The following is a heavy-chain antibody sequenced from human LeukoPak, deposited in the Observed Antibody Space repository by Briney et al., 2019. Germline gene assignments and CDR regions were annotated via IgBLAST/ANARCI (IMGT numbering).Heavy chain of an antibody. J-gene: IGHJ4*02. V-gene: IGHV4-30-2*01. CDR3: ARGRRRRDGYTAPKLPTDY. D-gene: IGHD5-24*01. CDR1: GGSISSGGYS. Sequence: SETLSLTCAVSGGSISSGGYSWSWIRQPPGKGLEWIGYIYHSGSTYYNPSLKSRVTISVDRSKNQFSLKLSSMTAADTAVYYCARGRRRRDGYTAPKLPTDYWGQGTLVTVSS. CDR2: IYHSGST.